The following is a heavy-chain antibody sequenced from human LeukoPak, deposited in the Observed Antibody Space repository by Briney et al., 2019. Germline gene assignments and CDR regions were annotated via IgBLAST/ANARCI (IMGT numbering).Heavy chain of an antibody. V-gene: IGHV1-2*02. CDR2: INPNSGGT. D-gene: IGHD2-15*01. J-gene: IGHJ4*02. CDR1: GYTFTGYY. Sequence: ASVKVSCKASGYTFTGYYMHWVRQAPGQGLGWMGWINPNSGGTNYAQKFQGRVTMTRDTSISTAYMELSRLGSDDTAVYYCAREHDIVVVVAATKEFDYWGQGTLVTVSS. CDR3: AREHDIVVVVAATKEFDY.